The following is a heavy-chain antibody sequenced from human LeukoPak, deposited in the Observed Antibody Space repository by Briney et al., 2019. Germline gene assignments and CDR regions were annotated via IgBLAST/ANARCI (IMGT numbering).Heavy chain of an antibody. CDR3: ARAGYSYAFGYYYGMDV. CDR1: GGSISSYY. V-gene: IGHV4-59*01. D-gene: IGHD5-18*01. J-gene: IGHJ6*02. CDR2: IYYSGST. Sequence: SETLSLTCTVSGGSISSYYWSWIRQPPGKGLEWIGYIYYSGSTNYNPSLKSRVTISVDTSKNQFSLKLSSVTAADTAVYYCARAGYSYAFGYYYGMDVWGQGTTVTVSS.